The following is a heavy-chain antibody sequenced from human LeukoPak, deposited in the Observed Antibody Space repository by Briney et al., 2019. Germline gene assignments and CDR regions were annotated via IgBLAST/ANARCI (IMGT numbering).Heavy chain of an antibody. CDR3: ARASPDYYDSSGPFDY. J-gene: IGHJ4*02. D-gene: IGHD3-22*01. CDR1: GGSISSGGYS. Sequence: SETLSLTCAVSGGSISSGGYSWSWIRQPPGKGLEWIGYIYHSGGTYYNPSLKSRVTISVDRSKNQFSLKLSSVTAADTAVYYCARASPDYYDSSGPFDYWGQGTLVTVSS. CDR2: IYHSGGT. V-gene: IGHV4-30-2*01.